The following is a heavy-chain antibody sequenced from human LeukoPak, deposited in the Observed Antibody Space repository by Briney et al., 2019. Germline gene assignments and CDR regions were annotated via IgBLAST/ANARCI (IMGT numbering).Heavy chain of an antibody. J-gene: IGHJ2*01. CDR1: GYTFINYG. D-gene: IGHD5-12*01. V-gene: IGHV1-18*04. CDR3: ARVSTNSRVGGYDPQWYFDL. CDR2: ISGYNGNT. Sequence: ASVKVSCKASGYTFINYGFTWVRQAPGQGLEWMGWISGYNGNTNYLQKFQCRVTMTTDTSTNTVYMELRSPSSDDTAVYYCARVSTNSRVGGYDPQWYFDLWGRGTLVTVSS.